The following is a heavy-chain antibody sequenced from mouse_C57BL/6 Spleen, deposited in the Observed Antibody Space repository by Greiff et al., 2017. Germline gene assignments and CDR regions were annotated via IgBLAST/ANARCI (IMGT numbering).Heavy chain of an antibody. J-gene: IGHJ4*01. CDR3: ARNYGSRYAMDY. V-gene: IGHV1-81*01. Sequence: QVQLQQSGAELARPGASVKLSCKASGYTFTSYAISWVKQRTGQGLEWIGEIYPRSGNTYYNEKFKGKATMTADKSSSTAYMELRSLKSEDSAVYFCARNYGSRYAMDYWGQGTSVTVSS. D-gene: IGHD1-1*01. CDR1: GYTFTSYA. CDR2: IYPRSGNT.